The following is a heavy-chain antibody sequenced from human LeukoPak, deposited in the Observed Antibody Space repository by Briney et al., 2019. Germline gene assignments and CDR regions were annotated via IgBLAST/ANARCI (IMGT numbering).Heavy chain of an antibody. V-gene: IGHV1-46*01. CDR3: AREPAYGWPYYYYYMDV. Sequence: EASVKVSCKASGYTFTSYYMHWVRQAPGQGLEWMGIINPSGGSTSYAQKFQGRVTMTREMSTSTVYMELSSLRSEDTAVYYCAREPAYGWPYYYYYMDVWGKGTTVTISS. J-gene: IGHJ6*03. D-gene: IGHD2-8*02. CDR2: INPSGGST. CDR1: GYTFTSYY.